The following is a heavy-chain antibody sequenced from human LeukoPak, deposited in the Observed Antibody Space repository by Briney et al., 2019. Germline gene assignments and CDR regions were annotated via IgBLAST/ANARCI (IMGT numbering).Heavy chain of an antibody. CDR1: GGSISSGGYS. CDR3: ARAGLGEGPYYYYGMDV. V-gene: IGHV4-30-2*01. CDR2: IYHSGST. D-gene: IGHD3-10*01. J-gene: IGHJ6*02. Sequence: SQTLSLTCAVSGGSISSGGYSWSWIRQPPGKGLEWIGYIYHSGSTYYNPSLKSRVTISVDRPKNQFSLKLSSVTAADTAVYYCARAGLGEGPYYYYGMDVWGQGTTVTVSS.